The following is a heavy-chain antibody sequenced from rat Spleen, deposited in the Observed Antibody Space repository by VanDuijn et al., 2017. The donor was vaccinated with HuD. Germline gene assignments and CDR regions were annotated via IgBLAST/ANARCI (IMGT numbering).Heavy chain of an antibody. Sequence: EVQLVESGGGLVQPGRSLKLSCAASGFTFSNYDMAWVRQAPTKGLEWVAFISPRAYCTYYRDSVKGRFTVSRDNAKSTLFLQMDSLRSEDTATYYCARHWGYWGQGVMVTVSS. CDR2: ISPRAYCT. V-gene: IGHV5-25*01. J-gene: IGHJ2*01. CDR3: ARHWGY. D-gene: IGHD4-6*01. CDR1: GFTFSNYD.